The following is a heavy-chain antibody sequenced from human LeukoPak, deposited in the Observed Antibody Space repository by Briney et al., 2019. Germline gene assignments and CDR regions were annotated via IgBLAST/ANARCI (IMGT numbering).Heavy chain of an antibody. Sequence: PGGSLRLSCAASGFTFSSYSMNWVRQAPGKGLEWVSSISSSSSYIYYADSVKGRFTISRDNAKNSLHLQMNSLRAEDTAVYYCARNYDSSNAFDIWGQGTMVTVSS. CDR1: GFTFSSYS. CDR2: ISSSSSYI. CDR3: ARNYDSSNAFDI. D-gene: IGHD3-22*01. V-gene: IGHV3-21*01. J-gene: IGHJ3*02.